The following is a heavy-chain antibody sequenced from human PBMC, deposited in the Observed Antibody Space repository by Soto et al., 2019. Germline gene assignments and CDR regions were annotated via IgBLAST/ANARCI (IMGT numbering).Heavy chain of an antibody. J-gene: IGHJ4*02. CDR3: ARGGVKGTTSRGQVYN. CDR1: GFTFSDYY. CDR2: ISNSGYST. D-gene: IGHD1-7*01. Sequence: QVQVVESGGGLVKPGGSLRLSCAASGFTFSDYYMSWIRQAPGKGLEWVSFISNSGYSTKYADSVKGRFTISRDNAKNSLYLQLNSLRAEDTAVYYCARGGVKGTTSRGQVYNWGQGTLVTVSS. V-gene: IGHV3-11*06.